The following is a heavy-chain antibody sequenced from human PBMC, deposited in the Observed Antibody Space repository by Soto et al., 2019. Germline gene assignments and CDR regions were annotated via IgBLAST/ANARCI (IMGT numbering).Heavy chain of an antibody. CDR1: GFTFDDYA. D-gene: IGHD2-21*02. V-gene: IGHV3-9*01. CDR3: AKDMLIGRGHIVVVTAILHAFDI. J-gene: IGHJ3*02. Sequence: GGSLRLSCAASGFTFDDYAMHWVRQAPGKGLEWVSGISWNSGSIGYADSVKGRFTISRDNAKNSLYLQMNSLRAEDTALYYCAKDMLIGRGHIVVVTAILHAFDIWGPGTMVTVSS. CDR2: ISWNSGSI.